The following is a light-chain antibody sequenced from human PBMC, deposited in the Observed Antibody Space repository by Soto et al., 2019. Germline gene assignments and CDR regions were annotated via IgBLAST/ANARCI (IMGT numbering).Light chain of an antibody. CDR3: SSYTSSSTVV. CDR2: EVT. CDR1: SSDVGYYNY. V-gene: IGLV2-14*01. Sequence: QSALTQPASVSGSPGQSITISCTGASSDVGYYNYVSWYRQHPGKAPKLIIYEVTNRPSGVSNRFSGSKSGNTASLTISGLQPEDEADYYCSSYTSSSTVVFGGGTKLTAL. J-gene: IGLJ2*01.